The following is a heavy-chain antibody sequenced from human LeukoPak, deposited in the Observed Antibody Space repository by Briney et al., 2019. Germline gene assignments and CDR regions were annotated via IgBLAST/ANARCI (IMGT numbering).Heavy chain of an antibody. V-gene: IGHV1-18*01. D-gene: IGHD3-10*01. CDR2: ITCYNVNI. Sequence: ASVKASCKPSGYTFTHYVITWLRQAPGQGLEWMGWITCYNVNIRYAKKVQDRVTVTTDTSTTTAYMELRSLRSDDTAVYYFARPPNYSGSGSFFSVSWGQGTLVTVSS. CDR3: ARPPNYSGSGSFFSVS. J-gene: IGHJ4*02. CDR1: GYTFTHYV.